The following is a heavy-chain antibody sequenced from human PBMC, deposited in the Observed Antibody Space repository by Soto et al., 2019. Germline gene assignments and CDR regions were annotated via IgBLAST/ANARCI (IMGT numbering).Heavy chain of an antibody. CDR2: VNPNDGGT. V-gene: IGHV1-2*02. Sequence: ASVKVSCKASGYTFTAFHVHWLRQAPGQGLEWMGWVNPNDGGTNYAQKFQGRVTMTSDTSSNTAYMELTRLTSDDTAVYYCARDTVSGTDYWGQGTLVTVSS. J-gene: IGHJ4*02. CDR3: ARDTVSGTDY. D-gene: IGHD6-19*01. CDR1: GYTFTAFH.